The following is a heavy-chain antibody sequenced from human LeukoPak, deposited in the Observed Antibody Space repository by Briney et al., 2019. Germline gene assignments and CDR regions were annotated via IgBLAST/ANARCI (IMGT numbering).Heavy chain of an antibody. Sequence: SETLSLTCTVSGGSTSSYYWSWIRQPPGKGLEWIGYIYYSGRSTYYNPSLKSRVTISIDTSKNQFSLKLSSVTAADTAVYYCARANEYGSGSYYSTGIDYWGQGTLVTVSS. CDR3: ARANEYGSGSYYSTGIDY. CDR2: IYYSGRST. V-gene: IGHV4-59*01. J-gene: IGHJ4*02. D-gene: IGHD3-10*01. CDR1: GGSTSSYY.